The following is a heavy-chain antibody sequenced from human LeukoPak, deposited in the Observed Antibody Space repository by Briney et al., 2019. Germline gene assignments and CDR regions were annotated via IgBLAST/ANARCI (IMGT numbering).Heavy chain of an antibody. D-gene: IGHD4-23*01. CDR3: ARAVATVAPFDY. V-gene: IGHV4-61*05. J-gene: IGHJ4*02. Sequence: PSETLSLTCTVSGGSISTSNYYWGWIRQPPGKGLEWIGYIYYSGVTNYNPSLKSRVTISIDTSKNQFSLKLSSVTAADTAVYYCARAVATVAPFDYWGQGTLVTVSS. CDR2: IYYSGVT. CDR1: GGSISTSNYY.